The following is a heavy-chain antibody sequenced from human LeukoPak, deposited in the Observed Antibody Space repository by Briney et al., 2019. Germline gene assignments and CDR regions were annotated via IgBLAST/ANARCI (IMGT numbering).Heavy chain of an antibody. CDR3: ARDRDTMVRGVPDY. CDR1: GYTLTSYG. J-gene: IGHJ4*02. Sequence: ASVKVSCKASGYTLTSYGISWVRQAPGQGLEWMGWISAYNGKTNYAQSLHGRVTITTDTSTSTAYMELRSLRSDDTAVYYCARDRDTMVRGVPDYWGQGTLVTVSS. D-gene: IGHD3-10*01. V-gene: IGHV1-18*01. CDR2: ISAYNGKT.